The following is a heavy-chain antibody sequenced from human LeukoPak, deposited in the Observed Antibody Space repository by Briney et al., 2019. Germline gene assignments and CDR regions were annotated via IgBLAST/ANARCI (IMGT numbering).Heavy chain of an antibody. V-gene: IGHV3-64D*06. CDR1: GFIFSNYD. J-gene: IGHJ4*02. Sequence: GGSLRLSCSASGFIFSNYDMHWVRQAPGKGLEYVSANNNNGGRTYYADSVKGRFTVSRDNPKNTLYLQMSSLRAEDTAVYYCVKMYDGYWGQGTLVTVSS. D-gene: IGHD3-3*01. CDR2: NNNNGGRT. CDR3: VKMYDGY.